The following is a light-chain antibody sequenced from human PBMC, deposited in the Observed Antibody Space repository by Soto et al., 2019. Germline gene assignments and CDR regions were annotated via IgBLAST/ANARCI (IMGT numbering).Light chain of an antibody. V-gene: IGKV3-11*01. CDR3: QDYSVWPLVS. J-gene: IGKJ4*01. Sequence: VLTQSPATLSLSPGERATLSCRASQSVSSYLAWYQQKPGQAPRLLIYDASHRATGVPARFSGSGSGTDFTLTISSLEPEDFGVYYCQDYSVWPLVSFGGGTKVEIK. CDR1: QSVSSY. CDR2: DAS.